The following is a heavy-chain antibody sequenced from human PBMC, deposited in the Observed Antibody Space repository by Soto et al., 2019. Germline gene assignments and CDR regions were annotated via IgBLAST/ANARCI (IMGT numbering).Heavy chain of an antibody. D-gene: IGHD3-16*01. CDR1: GGSISSGGYY. CDR2: ILYSGST. Sequence: QVQLQESGPGLVKPSQTLSLTCTVSGGSISSGGYYWTWIRQHTGKGLGYIGYILYSGSTYYTPCRKGRVTMSVITSKNQFALKLSSVTATDTAVYYGAREGGADDYWGPGTLVNVS. CDR3: AREGGADDY. V-gene: IGHV4-31*03. J-gene: IGHJ4*02.